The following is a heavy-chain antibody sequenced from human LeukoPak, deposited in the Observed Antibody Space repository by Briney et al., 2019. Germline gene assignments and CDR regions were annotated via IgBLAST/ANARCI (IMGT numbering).Heavy chain of an antibody. CDR3: ARGGYSYGYYMDV. CDR2: IYYSGTT. D-gene: IGHD5-18*01. CDR1: GVSISSTYYF. V-gene: IGHV4-39*01. Sequence: SETLSLTCTVSGVSISSTYYFWGWIRQPPGKGLEWIGSIYYSGTTYYNPSLKSRVTFSIDTSKNQFSLQLSSVTAADTAVYYCARGGYSYGYYMDVWGKGTTVTVSS. J-gene: IGHJ6*03.